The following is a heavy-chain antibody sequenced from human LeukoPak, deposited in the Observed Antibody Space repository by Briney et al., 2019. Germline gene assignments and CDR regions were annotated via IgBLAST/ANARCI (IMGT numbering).Heavy chain of an antibody. CDR2: IRYDGSNK. V-gene: IGHV3-30*02. J-gene: IGHJ4*02. CDR3: AKDRGGYYDSSGYYSADC. D-gene: IGHD3-22*01. CDR1: GFTFSTYG. Sequence: GGSLRLSCAASGFTFSTYGIHWVRQAPGKGLEWVTFIRYDGSNKYYADSVKGRFTISRDNSKNTLYLQMNSLRAEDTAVYYCAKDRGGYYDSSGYYSADCWGQGTLVTVSS.